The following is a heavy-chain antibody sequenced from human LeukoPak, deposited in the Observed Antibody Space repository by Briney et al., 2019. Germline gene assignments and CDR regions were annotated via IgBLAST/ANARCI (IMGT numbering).Heavy chain of an antibody. CDR2: IIPIFGTA. CDR3: ARGRIAAAGICDV. J-gene: IGHJ6*04. Sequence: SVKVSCKASGGTFSSYAISWVRQAPGQGLEWMGGIIPIFGTANYAQKFQGRVTITADKSTSTAYMELSSLRSEDTAVYYCARGRIAAAGICDVWGKETTVTVSS. V-gene: IGHV1-69*06. D-gene: IGHD6-13*01. CDR1: GGTFSSYA.